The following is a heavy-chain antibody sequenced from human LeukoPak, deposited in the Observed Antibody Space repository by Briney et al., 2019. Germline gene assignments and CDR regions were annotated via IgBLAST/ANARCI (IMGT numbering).Heavy chain of an antibody. CDR1: GGTFSSYA. D-gene: IGHD2-2*02. CDR3: ARDLGVAVVQAAIWARPLDY. CDR2: IIPIFGTA. V-gene: IGHV1-69*13. J-gene: IGHJ4*02. Sequence: SVKVSCKASGGTFSSYAISWVRQAPGQGLEWMGGIIPIFGTANYAQKFQGRVTITADESTSTAYMELSSLRSEDTAVYYCARDLGVAVVQAAIWARPLDYWGQGTLGTVAS.